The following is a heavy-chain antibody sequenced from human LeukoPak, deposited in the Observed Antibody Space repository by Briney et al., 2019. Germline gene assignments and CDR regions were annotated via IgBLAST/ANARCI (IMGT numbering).Heavy chain of an antibody. Sequence: ASVKVSCKASGYTFTGYYIHWVRQAPGQGLEWMGWINPNSGGTNYAQKFQGRVTMTRDTSISTAYMELSRLRSDDTAVYYCARGDQLLSKGHYYYMDVWGKGTTVTVSS. J-gene: IGHJ6*03. D-gene: IGHD2-2*01. CDR3: ARGDQLLSKGHYYYMDV. CDR2: INPNSGGT. V-gene: IGHV1-2*02. CDR1: GYTFTGYY.